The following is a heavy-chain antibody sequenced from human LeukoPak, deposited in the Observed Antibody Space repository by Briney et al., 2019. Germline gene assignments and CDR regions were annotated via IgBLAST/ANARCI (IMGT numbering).Heavy chain of an antibody. D-gene: IGHD2-2*01. CDR1: GFTFSSYS. V-gene: IGHV3-21*01. CDR2: ISSSSSYI. Sequence: GGALRLSCAASGFTFSSYSMNWVRQAPGKGLEWVSSISSSSSYIYYADSVKGRFTISRDNAKNSLYLQMNSLRAEDTAVYYCARGQIVVVPAARVGFDPWGQGTLVTVSS. J-gene: IGHJ5*02. CDR3: ARGQIVVVPAARVGFDP.